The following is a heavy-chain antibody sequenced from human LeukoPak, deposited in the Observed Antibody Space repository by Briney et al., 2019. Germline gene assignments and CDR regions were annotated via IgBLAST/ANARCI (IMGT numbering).Heavy chain of an antibody. V-gene: IGHV1-46*01. D-gene: IGHD2-8*01. J-gene: IGHJ4*02. CDR1: GLTLTPIY. Sequence: ASVKVSCKASGLTLTPIYMHWVRQAPGQGLEWMAVLYPGGDRAIYAQRFQGRLTLTRDTSTNTVYIEVSSLASEDTAVYYCASEVPRTSRFDHWGQGTLVTVSS. CDR2: LYPGGDRA. CDR3: ASEVPRTSRFDH.